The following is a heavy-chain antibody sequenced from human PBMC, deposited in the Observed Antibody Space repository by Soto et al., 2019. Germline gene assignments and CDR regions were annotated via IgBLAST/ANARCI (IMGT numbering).Heavy chain of an antibody. CDR1: GESVIIATYS. V-gene: IGHV4-61*01. D-gene: IGHD6-13*01. CDR3: ARVLPGIAEAHDAFDV. CDR2: IYYDGGT. J-gene: IGHJ3*01. Sequence: PAGTLALSCAMSGESVIIATYSWSWIRQPRGKGLEWIGYIYYDGGTTYNSSLKSRVTISTDTSKKQLSLKLTSATPADTAVYYCARVLPGIAEAHDAFDVWGQGTMVTLSS.